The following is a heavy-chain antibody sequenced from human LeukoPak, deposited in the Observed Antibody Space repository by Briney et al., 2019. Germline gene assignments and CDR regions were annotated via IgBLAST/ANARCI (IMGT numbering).Heavy chain of an antibody. CDR2: ISGSGGST. CDR3: AKDAITTLTYYYDSSGYQL. CDR1: GGSFSGYY. D-gene: IGHD3-22*01. Sequence: ETLSLTCAVYGGSFSGYYWSWVRQAPGKGLEWVSAISGSGGSTYYADSVKGRFTISRDNSKNTLYPQMNSLRAEDTAVYYCAKDAITTLTYYYDSSGYQLWGQGTLVTVSS. V-gene: IGHV3-23*01. J-gene: IGHJ4*02.